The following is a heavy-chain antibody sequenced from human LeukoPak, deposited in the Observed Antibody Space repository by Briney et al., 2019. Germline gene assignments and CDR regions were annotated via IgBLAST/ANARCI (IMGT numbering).Heavy chain of an antibody. J-gene: IGHJ4*02. V-gene: IGHV4-59*01. CDR2: IYYSGDT. D-gene: IGHD3-10*01. Sequence: PSETLSLTCTVSGGSITPYFWSWIRQPPGEGLEWIGYIYYSGDTNYNPSLKSRVTISVDTSKNQFSLRLKSVTAADTAVYYCARARTALVRGVIISNFFDYWGQGTLATVSS. CDR3: ARARTALVRGVIISNFFDY. CDR1: GGSITPYF.